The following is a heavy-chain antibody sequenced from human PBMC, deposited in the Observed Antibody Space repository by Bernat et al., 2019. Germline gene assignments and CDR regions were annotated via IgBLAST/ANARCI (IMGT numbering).Heavy chain of an antibody. J-gene: IGHJ5*02. V-gene: IGHV4-4*02. CDR2: IYHSGNT. CDR1: GGSISSSNW. D-gene: IGHD3-10*01. CDR3: ATHKRGSSTDWFDP. Sequence: QVQLQESGPGLVKPSGTLSLTCAVSGGSISSSNWWSWVRQPPGKGLEWIGEIYHSGNTNYNPSLKSRVTISVDKSKNQFSLRLTSVTAADTAVYYCATHKRGSSTDWFDPWGQGTLVTVSS.